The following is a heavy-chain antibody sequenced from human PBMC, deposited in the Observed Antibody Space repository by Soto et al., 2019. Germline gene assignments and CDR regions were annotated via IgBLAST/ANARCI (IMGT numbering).Heavy chain of an antibody. J-gene: IGHJ5*02. CDR2: IYYSGST. Sequence: SETLSLTCTVSGGSISSYYWSWIRQPPGKGLEWIGYIYYSGSTNYNPSLKSRVTISVDTSKNQFSLKLSSVTAADTAVYYCARDLGVYCSSTSCYHGWFDPWGQGTLVTVSS. CDR1: GGSISSYY. V-gene: IGHV4-59*01. CDR3: ARDLGVYCSSTSCYHGWFDP. D-gene: IGHD2-2*01.